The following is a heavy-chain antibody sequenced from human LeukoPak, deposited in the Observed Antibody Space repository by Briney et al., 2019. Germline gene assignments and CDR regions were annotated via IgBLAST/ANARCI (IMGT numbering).Heavy chain of an antibody. V-gene: IGHV4-59*01. D-gene: IGHD4-23*01. CDR1: GGSISSYY. Sequence: SETLSLTCTVSGGSISSYYWSWIRQPPGKGLEWIGYIYYSGSTNYNPSLKSRVTISVDTSKNQFFLKLSSVTAADTAVYYCAGDGAPDFGGNSGGYFDLWGRGTLVTVSS. CDR3: AGDGAPDFGGNSGGYFDL. CDR2: IYYSGST. J-gene: IGHJ2*01.